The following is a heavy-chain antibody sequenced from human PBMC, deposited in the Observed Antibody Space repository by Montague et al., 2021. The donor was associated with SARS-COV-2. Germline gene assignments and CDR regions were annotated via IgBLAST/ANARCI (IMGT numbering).Heavy chain of an antibody. V-gene: IGHV4-59*11. J-gene: IGHJ4*03. CDR1: GGSISSHY. CDR3: AREFRIELWQTNWGFGV. D-gene: IGHD3-16*01. CDR2: FYHSGGT. Sequence: SETLSLTCSVSGGSISSHYWSWIRQPPGKGLEWIGNFYHSGGTKYNPSLKSRATISVDTSKNHFALKLSSVTAADTAVYYCAREFRIELWQTNWGFGVWGRGTLVTVSS.